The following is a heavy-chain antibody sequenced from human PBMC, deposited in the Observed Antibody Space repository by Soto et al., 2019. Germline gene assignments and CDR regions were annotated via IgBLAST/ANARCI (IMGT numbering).Heavy chain of an antibody. Sequence: LVTLRLTCTVSGDYISANYWNWIRQSPGDGLQWIAFISDNGATNYNPSLESRVTISMDTSKNQFSLKLSSVTAADTALYYCARGFYDSRGDSSPFDFWGQGILVTGSS. J-gene: IGHJ4*02. CDR2: ISDNGAT. D-gene: IGHD3-22*01. CDR1: GDYISANY. V-gene: IGHV4-59*01. CDR3: ARGFYDSRGDSSPFDF.